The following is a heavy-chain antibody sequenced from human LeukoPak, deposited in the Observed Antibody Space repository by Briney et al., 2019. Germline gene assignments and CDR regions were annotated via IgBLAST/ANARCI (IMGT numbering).Heavy chain of an antibody. V-gene: IGHV3-30*02. D-gene: IGHD5-12*01. CDR3: ARPKGSGCDLGGFDY. CDR2: IRYDGSNK. CDR1: GFTFSSYG. J-gene: IGHJ4*02. Sequence: GGSLRLSCAASGFTFSSYGMHWVRQAPGKGLEWVAFIRYDGSNKYYADSVKGRFTISRDNSKNTLYLQMNSLRAEDTAVYYCARPKGSGCDLGGFDYWGQGTLVTVSS.